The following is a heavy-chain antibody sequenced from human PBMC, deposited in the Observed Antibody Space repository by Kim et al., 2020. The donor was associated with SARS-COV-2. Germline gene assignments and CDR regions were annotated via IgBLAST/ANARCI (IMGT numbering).Heavy chain of an antibody. CDR3: ASGRHYYDSSAYKYYYYG. D-gene: IGHD3-22*01. V-gene: IGHV4-39*01. Sequence: SETLSLTCTVSVGSITTSYYWGWIRQTPGKGLEWIGSVSYGGSTYSNPSLKSRVTIAVDTSKNQLSLKLRSVTASDTAVYYCASGRHYYDSSAYKYYYYG. CDR1: VGSITTSYY. J-gene: IGHJ6*01. CDR2: VSYGGST.